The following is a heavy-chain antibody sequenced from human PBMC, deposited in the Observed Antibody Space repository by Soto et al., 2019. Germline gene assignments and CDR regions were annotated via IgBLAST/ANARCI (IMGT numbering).Heavy chain of an antibody. Sequence: EVQLLESGGGLVQPGGSLRLSCAASGFTFSSYAMSWVRQDPGKGLEWVSAISGSGGSTYYADSVKGRFTISRDNSKNTLYLQMNSLRAEDTAGYYCANAYGDYGPRDYWGQGTLVTVSS. CDR2: ISGSGGST. CDR1: GFTFSSYA. J-gene: IGHJ4*02. D-gene: IGHD4-17*01. V-gene: IGHV3-23*01. CDR3: ANAYGDYGPRDY.